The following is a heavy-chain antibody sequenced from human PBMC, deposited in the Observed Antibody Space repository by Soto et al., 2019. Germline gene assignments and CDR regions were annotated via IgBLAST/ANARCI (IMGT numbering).Heavy chain of an antibody. CDR2: IKSKTDGGTT. D-gene: IGHD1-26*01. J-gene: IGHJ3*02. CDR1: GFTFSNAW. V-gene: IGHV3-15*01. CDR3: TTGVYSGRSEDAFDI. Sequence: GGSLRLSCAASGFTFSNAWMSWVRQAPGKGLEWVGRIKSKTDGGTTDYAAPVKGRFTISRDDSKNTLYLQMNSLKTEDTAVYYCTTGVYSGRSEDAFDIWGQGTMVTVSS.